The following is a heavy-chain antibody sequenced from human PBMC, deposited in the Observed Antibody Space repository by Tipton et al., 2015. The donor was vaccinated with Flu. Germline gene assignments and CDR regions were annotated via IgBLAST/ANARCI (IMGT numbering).Heavy chain of an antibody. Sequence: SLRLSCTASGFTFGDYAMSWVRQAPGKGPEWVGFIRSKAYGGTTEYAASVKGRFTISRDDSKSIAHLQMNSLKTEDTAVYYCTREAYSSSWSRSYWYFDLWGRGTLVTVSS. CDR2: IRSKAYGGTT. D-gene: IGHD6-13*01. J-gene: IGHJ2*01. CDR3: TREAYSSSWSRSYWYFDL. V-gene: IGHV3-49*04. CDR1: GFTFGDYA.